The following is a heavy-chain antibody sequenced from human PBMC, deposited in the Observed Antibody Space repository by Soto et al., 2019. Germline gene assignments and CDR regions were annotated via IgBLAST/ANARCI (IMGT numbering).Heavy chain of an antibody. D-gene: IGHD1-26*01. CDR2: IYYSGST. Sequence: SETLSLTCTVSGGSISSYYWSWIRQPPGKGLEWIGYIYYSGSTNYNPSLKSRVTMTRDTSISTAYMELSRLRSDDTAVYYCASAKTSGPGGGTTTSFDYWGQGTLVTVSS. J-gene: IGHJ4*02. V-gene: IGHV4-59*01. CDR3: ASAKTSGPGGGTTTSFDY. CDR1: GGSISSYY.